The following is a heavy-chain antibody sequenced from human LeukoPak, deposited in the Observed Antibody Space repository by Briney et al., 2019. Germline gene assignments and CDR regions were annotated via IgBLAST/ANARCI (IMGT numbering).Heavy chain of an antibody. CDR1: GGTFSSYA. J-gene: IGHJ6*02. V-gene: IGHV1-69*04. D-gene: IGHD2-2*01. Sequence: SVKVSCKASGGTFSSYAISWVRQAPGQGLEWMGRIIPIFGIANYAQKFQGRVTITADKSTSTAYKELSSLRSEDTAVYYCARGGSTSCPDCGDYYYGMDVWGQGTTVTVSS. CDR2: IIPIFGIA. CDR3: ARGGSTSCPDCGDYYYGMDV.